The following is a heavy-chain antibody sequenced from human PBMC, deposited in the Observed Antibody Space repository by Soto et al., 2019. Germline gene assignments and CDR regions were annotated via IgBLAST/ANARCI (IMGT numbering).Heavy chain of an antibody. V-gene: IGHV3-23*01. D-gene: IGHD5-12*01. CDR2: ISGSGGST. CDR1: GFTFSSYA. Sequence: GGSLRLSCAASGFTFSSYAMSWVRQAPGKGLEWVSAISGSGGSTYYADSVKGRFTISRDNSKNTRYWQMNSLGAEDTAVYYCANTGYPAERYYYYYYGMDVWGQGTTVTVSS. CDR3: ANTGYPAERYYYYYYGMDV. J-gene: IGHJ6*02.